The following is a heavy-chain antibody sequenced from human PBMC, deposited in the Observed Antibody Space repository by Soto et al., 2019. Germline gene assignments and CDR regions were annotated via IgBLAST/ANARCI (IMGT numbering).Heavy chain of an antibody. CDR2: INAGNGDT. CDR1: GITFSSYA. CDR3: ARPISRYVT. J-gene: IGHJ5*02. Sequence: QVQLVQSGAEVKKPGASVKVSCKASGITFSSYAMHWVRQAPGQRLEWMGWINAGNGDTRYSQIFQGRVTLTRDTPASTVYLDLCRLRSKDTAIYYRARPISRYVTWGQGTLVTVSS. V-gene: IGHV1-3*01. D-gene: IGHD5-12*01.